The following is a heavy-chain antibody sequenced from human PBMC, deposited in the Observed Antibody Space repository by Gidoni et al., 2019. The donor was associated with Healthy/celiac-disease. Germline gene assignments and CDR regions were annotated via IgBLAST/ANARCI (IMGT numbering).Heavy chain of an antibody. CDR2: IRSKAYGGTT. D-gene: IGHD6-19*01. V-gene: IGHV3-49*03. CDR1: GFTFGYYA. Sequence: EVQLVESGGGLVQPGRSLRLTCTASGFTFGYYAMNWFRQAPGKGLEWVGFIRSKAYGGTTEYAASVKGRFTISRDDSKSIAYLQMNSLKTEDTAVYYCTRDGGIAVAGIDYWGQGTLVTVSS. J-gene: IGHJ4*02. CDR3: TRDGGIAVAGIDY.